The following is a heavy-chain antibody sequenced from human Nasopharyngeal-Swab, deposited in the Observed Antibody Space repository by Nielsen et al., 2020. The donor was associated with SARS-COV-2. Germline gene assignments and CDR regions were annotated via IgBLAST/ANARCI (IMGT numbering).Heavy chain of an antibody. J-gene: IGHJ4*02. D-gene: IGHD6-13*01. CDR3: ALAILSSSWYGAGDY. CDR1: GYTFTSYG. CDR2: ISAYNGNT. V-gene: IGHV1-18*01. Sequence: ASVKVSCKASGYTFTSYGISWVRQAPGQGLEWMGWISAYNGNTNYARKLQGRVTMTTDTSTSTAYMELRSLRSDDTAVYYCALAILSSSWYGAGDYWGQGTLVTVSS.